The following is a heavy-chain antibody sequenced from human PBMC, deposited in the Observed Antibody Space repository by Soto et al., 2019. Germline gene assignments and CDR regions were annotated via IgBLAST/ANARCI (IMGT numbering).Heavy chain of an antibody. D-gene: IGHD2-15*01. Sequence: SETLSLTCAVSGGPITSRTYSWGWIRQPPGKGLEWIGTISDTGATFYNPSLRRRITISVDSSKNQFSLSLVSVTAADTAMYYCARHYAVVLYHFDYWGLGTLVTV. J-gene: IGHJ4*02. CDR3: ARHYAVVLYHFDY. CDR1: GGPITSRTYS. V-gene: IGHV4-39*01. CDR2: ISDTGAT.